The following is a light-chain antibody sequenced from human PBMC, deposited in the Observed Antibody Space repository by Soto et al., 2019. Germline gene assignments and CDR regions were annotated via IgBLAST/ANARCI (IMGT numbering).Light chain of an antibody. J-gene: IGKJ4*01. Sequence: EIVLTQSPDTLSFSPGERATLSCRASQSVSTNSLAWYQQKPGQAPRPLIYGASSRATGTPDRFSGSGSGTDFTLTISRLEPEDFAVYYCQQYGSSALTFGGGTKVDIK. V-gene: IGKV3-20*01. CDR2: GAS. CDR3: QQYGSSALT. CDR1: QSVSTNS.